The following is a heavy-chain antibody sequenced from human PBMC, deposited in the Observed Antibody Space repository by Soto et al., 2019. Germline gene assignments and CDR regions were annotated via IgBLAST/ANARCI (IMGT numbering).Heavy chain of an antibody. Sequence: QVQLVQSGAEVKKPGSSVKVSCKASGGTFSSHVFNWVRQAPGQGLEWMGGFMPIIGTANYAQKFQGRVKSTADESTSKAYMELSSLRSEDTAVYYCARDLEFRDGNISHIDYWGQGTLVTVSS. D-gene: IGHD3-10*01. V-gene: IGHV1-69*01. CDR2: FMPIIGTA. CDR1: GGTFSSHV. CDR3: ARDLEFRDGNISHIDY. J-gene: IGHJ4*02.